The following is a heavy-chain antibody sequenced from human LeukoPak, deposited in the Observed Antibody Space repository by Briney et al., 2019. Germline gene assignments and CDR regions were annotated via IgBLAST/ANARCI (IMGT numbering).Heavy chain of an antibody. Sequence: GGSLRLSCAGSGFSFSSYGMHWVRQAPGKGLEWMAFIRSDGSNKYYADSVKGRFTISRDNSKNTLYLQMNSLRAGDTAVYYCAKDPLRAVAGIFDYWGQGTLVTVSS. J-gene: IGHJ4*02. D-gene: IGHD6-19*01. CDR2: IRSDGSNK. CDR1: GFSFSSYG. V-gene: IGHV3-30*02. CDR3: AKDPLRAVAGIFDY.